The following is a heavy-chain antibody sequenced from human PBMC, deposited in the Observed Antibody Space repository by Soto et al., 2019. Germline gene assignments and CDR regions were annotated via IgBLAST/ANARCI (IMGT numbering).Heavy chain of an antibody. CDR1: GFIFTTYG. Sequence: PGGSLRLSCAASGFIFTTYGLHWVRQAPGKGLEWVAAISNDGNRQLYADSVKDRFTISRDNSRNTLDLQMNNLRTEDTGVYFCARDIYSYGSVGTPDIWGQGTMVTVSS. V-gene: IGHV3-30*19. CDR3: ARDIYSYGSVGTPDI. D-gene: IGHD5-18*01. J-gene: IGHJ3*02. CDR2: ISNDGNRQ.